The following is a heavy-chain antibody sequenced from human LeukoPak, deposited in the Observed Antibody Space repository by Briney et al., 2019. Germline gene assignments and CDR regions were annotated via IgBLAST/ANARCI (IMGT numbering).Heavy chain of an antibody. J-gene: IGHJ4*02. V-gene: IGHV3-74*03. CDR3: ARDLEAGGV. D-gene: IGHD3-3*01. Sequence: RGSLRLSCAASGFTFTSYWMHWVRQAPGKGLVWVSRIKSDGSSTTYADSVKGRFTISRDNAKNTLYLQMNSLRAEDTAVYYCARDLEAGGVWGQGTLVTVSS. CDR2: IKSDGSST. CDR1: GFTFTSYW.